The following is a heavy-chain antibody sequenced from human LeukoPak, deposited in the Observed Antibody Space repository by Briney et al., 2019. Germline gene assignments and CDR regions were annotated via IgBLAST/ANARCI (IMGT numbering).Heavy chain of an antibody. CDR1: GYTFTSYY. V-gene: IGHV1-46*01. J-gene: IGHJ4*02. CDR3: ARRDYGDYLIDY. Sequence: ASVKVSCKASGYTFTSYYMHWVRQAPGQGLEWMGIINPSGGSTSYAQKFQGRVTMTRDTSTSTAYMELSSLRSEDTAVYYCARRDYGDYLIDYWGQGTLVTVSS. D-gene: IGHD4-17*01. CDR2: INPSGGST.